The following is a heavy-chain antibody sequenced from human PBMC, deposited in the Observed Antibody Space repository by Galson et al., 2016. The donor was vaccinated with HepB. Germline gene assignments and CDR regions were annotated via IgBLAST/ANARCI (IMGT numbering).Heavy chain of an antibody. CDR1: GESFSGYY. CDR3: SRGGFRYRRVANFFYFDY. Sequence: ETLSLTCGVSGESFSGYYWTWIRQPPGKGLEWIGEISQIGNSNYNPSLKSRVTFSTNSSKNQFSLKLSSVNDADTALYYCSRGGFRYRRVANFFYFDYWGQGIRVTVSS. D-gene: IGHD1-1*01. CDR2: ISQIGNS. V-gene: IGHV4-34*01. J-gene: IGHJ4*02.